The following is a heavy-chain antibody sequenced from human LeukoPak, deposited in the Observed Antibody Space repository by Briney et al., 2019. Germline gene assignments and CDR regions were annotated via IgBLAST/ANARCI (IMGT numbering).Heavy chain of an antibody. CDR3: ARSHYYDSSGYYYDPYYFDY. CDR1: GGSISGSSYY. CDR2: IYYSGST. V-gene: IGHV4-39*01. D-gene: IGHD3-22*01. J-gene: IGHJ4*02. Sequence: SETLSLTCTVSGGSISGSSYYWGWIRQPPGKGLEWIGSIYYSGSTYYNPSLKSRVTISVDTSKNQFSLKLSSVTAADTAVYYCARSHYYDSSGYYYDPYYFDYWGQGTLVTVSS.